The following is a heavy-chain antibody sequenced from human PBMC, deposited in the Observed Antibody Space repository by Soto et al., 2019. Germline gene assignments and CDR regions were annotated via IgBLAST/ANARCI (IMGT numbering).Heavy chain of an antibody. Sequence: QVQLVESGGGVAQPGRSLRLSCAASGFTFSSYAMHWVRQAPGKGLEWVAVISYDGSNKYYADSVKGRFTISRDNSKNTLYLQMNSLRAEDTAVYYCARDLAVVSLDYWGQGTLVTVSS. CDR3: ARDLAVVSLDY. J-gene: IGHJ4*02. CDR2: ISYDGSNK. CDR1: GFTFSSYA. V-gene: IGHV3-30-3*01. D-gene: IGHD2-15*01.